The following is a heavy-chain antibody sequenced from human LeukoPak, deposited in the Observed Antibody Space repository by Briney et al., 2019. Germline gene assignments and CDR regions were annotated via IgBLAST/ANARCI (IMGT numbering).Heavy chain of an antibody. CDR3: ARGNGYYFPFDY. D-gene: IGHD3-22*01. V-gene: IGHV4-30-2*01. CDR1: GGSISSGGYS. Sequence: SETLSLTCAVSGGSISSGGYSWSWIRQPPGKGLEWIGYICHSGSTYYNPSLKSRVTISVDRSKNQFSLKLSSVTAADTAVYYCARGNGYYFPFDYWGQGTLVTVSS. J-gene: IGHJ4*02. CDR2: ICHSGST.